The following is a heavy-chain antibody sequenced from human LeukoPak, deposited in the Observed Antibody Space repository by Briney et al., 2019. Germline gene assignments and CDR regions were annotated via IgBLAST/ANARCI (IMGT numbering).Heavy chain of an antibody. CDR1: GFTFSSYG. J-gene: IGHJ4*02. CDR3: ARGPPLGYYFDY. D-gene: IGHD1-14*01. Sequence: GGSLRLSCAASGFTFSSYGMHWVRKAPGKGLEGVAVIWYDGSNKDYADSVKGRFTISRDNSKNTLYLQMNSLRAEDTAVYYCARGPPLGYYFDYWGQGTLVTVSS. CDR2: IWYDGSNK. V-gene: IGHV3-33*01.